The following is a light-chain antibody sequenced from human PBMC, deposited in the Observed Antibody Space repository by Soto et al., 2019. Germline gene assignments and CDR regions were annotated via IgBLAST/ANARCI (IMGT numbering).Light chain of an antibody. V-gene: IGKV3-15*01. J-gene: IGKJ1*01. CDR1: QTIYSN. Sequence: ETEMTQSRATLPGAGGESSSRWCRAGQTIYSNVAWYQQRPGQAPRLLIYRASTRATGVPARFSGSGFGKEFILTVSSLQPDEFATYYCQHYGGMWTFGQGAKVDIK. CDR3: QHYGGMWT. CDR2: RAS.